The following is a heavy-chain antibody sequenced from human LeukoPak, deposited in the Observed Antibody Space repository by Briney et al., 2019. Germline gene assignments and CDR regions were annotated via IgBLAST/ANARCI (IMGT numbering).Heavy chain of an antibody. CDR1: GFTFSRYW. Sequence: GGSLRLSCAASGFTFSRYWMSWVRQAPGKGLEWVANIKQDGSEKYYVDSVKGRFTISRDNAKNPLYLQMNSLRAEDTAVYYCARSAGSSSWYEGYYFDYWGQGTLVTVSS. CDR2: IKQDGSEK. J-gene: IGHJ4*02. CDR3: ARSAGSSSWYEGYYFDY. D-gene: IGHD6-13*01. V-gene: IGHV3-7*01.